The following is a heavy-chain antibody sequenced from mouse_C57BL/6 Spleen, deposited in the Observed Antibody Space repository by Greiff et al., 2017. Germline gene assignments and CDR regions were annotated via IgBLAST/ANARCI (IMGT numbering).Heavy chain of an antibody. Sequence: QVQLQQSGAELVKPGASVKISCTASGYAFSSYWMHWVKQRPGKGLEWIGQIYPGDGDTNYNGKFKGKATLTADKSSSTAYMQLSSLTSEYSAVYFCASSLVDYWGQGTTLTVSS. D-gene: IGHD2-10*02. V-gene: IGHV1-80*01. J-gene: IGHJ2*01. CDR2: IYPGDGDT. CDR1: GYAFSSYW. CDR3: ASSLVDY.